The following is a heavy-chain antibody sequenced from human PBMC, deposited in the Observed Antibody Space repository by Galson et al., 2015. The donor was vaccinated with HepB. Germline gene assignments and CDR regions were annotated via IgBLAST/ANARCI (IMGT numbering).Heavy chain of an antibody. V-gene: IGHV1-3*01. CDR1: GYTFTSYA. D-gene: IGHD3-22*01. CDR2: INAGNGNT. J-gene: IGHJ2*01. CDR3: ARDPYYYDSSGYEGNWYFDL. Sequence: SVKVSCKASGYTFTSYAMHWVRQAPGQRLEWMGWINAGNGNTKYSQKFQGRVTITRDTSASTAYMELSSLRSEDTAVYYCARDPYYYDSSGYEGNWYFDLWGRGTLVTVSS.